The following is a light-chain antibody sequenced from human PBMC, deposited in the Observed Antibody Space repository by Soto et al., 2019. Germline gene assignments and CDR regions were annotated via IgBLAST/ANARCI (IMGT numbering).Light chain of an antibody. V-gene: IGKV1-5*03. CDR2: KPS. CDR1: QTIRRW. Sequence: DIQMTQSPSTLSGSVGDRVTIPCRASQTIRRWLAWYQQKQGKAPKLLIYKPSTFKSGVQSRFSGSGSGTEFTLTISSLQPDDFATYYCQHDNSYSEAFGQGTKVDIK. J-gene: IGKJ1*01. CDR3: QHDNSYSEA.